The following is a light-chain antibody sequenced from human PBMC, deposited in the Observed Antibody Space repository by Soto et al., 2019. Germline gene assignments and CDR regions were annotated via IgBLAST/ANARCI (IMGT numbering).Light chain of an antibody. CDR1: SGHSTYI. V-gene: IGLV4-60*03. CDR3: ETWDSKTRV. Sequence: QPVLTQSSSASASLGSSVKLTCTLSSGHSTYIIAWHQQQPGKAPRYLMKVEGSGSYNKGSGIPDRFSGSSSGSDGYLTISNLQSEEEAHYYCETWDSKTRVFGGGTKLTVL. CDR2: VEGSGSY. J-gene: IGLJ3*02.